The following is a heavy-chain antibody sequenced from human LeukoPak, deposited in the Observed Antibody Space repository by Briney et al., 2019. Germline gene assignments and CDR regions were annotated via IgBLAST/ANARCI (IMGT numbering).Heavy chain of an antibody. CDR3: ARHYGTLWYYYYMDV. J-gene: IGHJ6*03. V-gene: IGHV4-59*01. D-gene: IGHD3-10*01. CDR2: IYYSGST. Sequence: PSETLSLTCTVSGGSISSYYWSWIRQPPGKGLEWIGYIYYSGSTNYNPSLKSRVTISVDTSKNQFSLKLSSVTAADTAVYCCARHYGTLWYYYYMDVWGKGTTVTVSS. CDR1: GGSISSYY.